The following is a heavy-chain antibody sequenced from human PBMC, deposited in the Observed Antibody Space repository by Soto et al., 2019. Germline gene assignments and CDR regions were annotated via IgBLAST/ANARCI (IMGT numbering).Heavy chain of an antibody. V-gene: IGHV1-69*06. J-gene: IGHJ6*02. Sequence: QVQLVQSGAEVKKPGSSVKVSCKASGGTFSSYAISWVRQAPGQGLEWMGGIIPIFGTANYAQKFQGRVTITADKSTSTAYMELSSLRSEDTAVYYCARDIDYDILTGYPRAGMDVCGQGTTVTVSS. D-gene: IGHD3-9*01. CDR1: GGTFSSYA. CDR3: ARDIDYDILTGYPRAGMDV. CDR2: IIPIFGTA.